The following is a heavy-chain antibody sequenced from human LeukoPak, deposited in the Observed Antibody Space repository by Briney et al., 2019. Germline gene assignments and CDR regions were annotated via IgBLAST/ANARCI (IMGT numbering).Heavy chain of an antibody. V-gene: IGHV1-2*02. CDR2: INPNSGGT. D-gene: IGHD3-22*01. CDR1: GYTFTGYY. CDR3: AREIDSSGYYYRAFDI. J-gene: IGHJ3*02. Sequence: ASVKVSCKASGYTFTGYYMHWVRQAPGQGLEWMGWINPNSGGTNYAQKFQGRVTMTRDTSISTAYMELRSLRSDDTAVYYCAREIDSSGYYYRAFDIWGQGTMVTVSS.